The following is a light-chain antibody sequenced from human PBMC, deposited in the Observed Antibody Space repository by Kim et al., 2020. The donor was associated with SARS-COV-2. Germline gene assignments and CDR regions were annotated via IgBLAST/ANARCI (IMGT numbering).Light chain of an antibody. CDR2: AAF. J-gene: IGKJ1*01. CDR3: QQAKNFPWT. CDR1: QDISSS. Sequence: ASVGDRVTITCRASQDISSSLAWYQQKPGKAPKLLIYAAFSLQSGVPSRFSGSGSGTDFTLAISSLQPDDFATYYCQQAKNFPWTFGQGTKLDIK. V-gene: IGKV1-12*01.